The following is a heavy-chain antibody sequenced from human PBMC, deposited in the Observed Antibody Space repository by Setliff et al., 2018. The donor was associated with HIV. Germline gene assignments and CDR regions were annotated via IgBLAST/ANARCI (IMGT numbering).Heavy chain of an antibody. J-gene: IGHJ4*02. CDR3: ATGLIMAPDY. CDR1: GGSFSDYS. V-gene: IGHV4-34*01. Sequence: SETLSLTCAVYGGSFSDYSWNWIRQTPEKGLEWIAEITQSGTTNINPSLKSRVTISIDASKNQFSLKLSSVTAADTAVYYCATGLIMAPDYWGQGTLVTVSS. CDR2: ITQSGTT. D-gene: IGHD2-8*01.